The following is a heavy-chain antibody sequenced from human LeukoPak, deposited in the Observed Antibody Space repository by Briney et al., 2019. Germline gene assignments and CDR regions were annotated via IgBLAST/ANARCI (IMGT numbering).Heavy chain of an antibody. Sequence: PSETLSLTCTVSGGSISSYYWSWIRQPPGKGLEWIGYIYYSGSTNYNPSLKSRVTISVDTSKNQFSLKLSSLTAADAAVYYCARGRYSSSPYIDHWGQGTLVTVSS. J-gene: IGHJ4*02. V-gene: IGHV4-59*01. CDR1: GGSISSYY. D-gene: IGHD6-6*01. CDR3: ARGRYSSSPYIDH. CDR2: IYYSGST.